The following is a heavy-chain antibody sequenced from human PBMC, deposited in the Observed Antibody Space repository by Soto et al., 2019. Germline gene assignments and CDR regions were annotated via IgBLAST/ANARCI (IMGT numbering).Heavy chain of an antibody. CDR2: IYYSGST. CDR1: GGSISSYY. J-gene: IGHJ6*03. CDR3: ARRTREVYDIWTGPPVPYYYYMDV. D-gene: IGHD3-9*01. Sequence: SETLSLTCTVSGGSISSYYWSWIRQPPGKGLEWIGYIYYSGSTNYNPSLKSRVTISVDTSKNQFSLKLSSVTAADTAVYYCARRTREVYDIWTGPPVPYYYYMDVWGKGTTVTVSS. V-gene: IGHV4-59*08.